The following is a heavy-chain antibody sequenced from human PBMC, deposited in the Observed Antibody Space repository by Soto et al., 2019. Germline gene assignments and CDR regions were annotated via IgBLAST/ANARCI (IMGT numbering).Heavy chain of an antibody. CDR3: AGVRDYYYAIGV. Sequence: GASVEVSCKASGYTFTSYDINWVRQAPGQGLEWMGWMSPNSGSTGYGQKFQGRVTMTSNSSTNTAYLELSGLTSDDTAIYFCAGVRDYYYAIGVWGQGTTVTVSS. V-gene: IGHV1-8*01. D-gene: IGHD3-16*02. CDR1: GYTFTSYD. J-gene: IGHJ6*02. CDR2: MSPNSGST.